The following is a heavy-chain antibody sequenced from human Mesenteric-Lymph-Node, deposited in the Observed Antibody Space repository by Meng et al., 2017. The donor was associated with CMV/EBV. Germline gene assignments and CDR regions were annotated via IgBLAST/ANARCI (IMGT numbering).Heavy chain of an antibody. CDR2: IRYDGSNK. Sequence: SYGMHWVRQAPGKGLEWVAFIRYDGSNKYYADSVKGRFTISRDNSKNTLYLQMNSLRAEDTAVYYCAKDEYYYDSSGYINYWYFDLWGRGTLVTVSS. V-gene: IGHV3-30*02. CDR3: AKDEYYYDSSGYINYWYFDL. CDR1: SYG. D-gene: IGHD3-22*01. J-gene: IGHJ2*01.